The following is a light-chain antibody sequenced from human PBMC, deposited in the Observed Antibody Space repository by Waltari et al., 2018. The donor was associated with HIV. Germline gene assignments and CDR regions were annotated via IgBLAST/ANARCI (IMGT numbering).Light chain of an antibody. CDR1: SSNIGAGYD. V-gene: IGLV1-40*01. J-gene: IGLJ2*01. CDR3: QSHDSSLSGAV. CDR2: GNT. Sequence: QSVLTQPPSVSGAPGQSVTISCTGSSSNIGAGYDVHWYRQLPGPAPKLLIYGNTNRPSGVPDLFSNSKSVSSASLAITGLQTEDEADYYCQSHDSSLSGAVFGGGTKLTVL.